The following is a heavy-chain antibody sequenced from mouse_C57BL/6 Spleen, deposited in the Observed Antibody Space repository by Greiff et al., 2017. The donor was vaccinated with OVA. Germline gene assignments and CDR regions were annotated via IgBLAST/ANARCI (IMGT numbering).Heavy chain of an antibody. CDR1: GYTFTSYW. D-gene: IGHD3-2*01. CDR3: ARKRQLEDAMDY. J-gene: IGHJ4*01. Sequence: QVQLQQPGAELVRPGTSVKLSCKASGYTFTSYWMHWVKQRPGQGLEWIGVIDPSDSYTNYNQKFKGKATLTVDTSSSTAYMQLSSLTSEDSAVYYCARKRQLEDAMDYWGQGTSVTVSS. CDR2: IDPSDSYT. V-gene: IGHV1-59*01.